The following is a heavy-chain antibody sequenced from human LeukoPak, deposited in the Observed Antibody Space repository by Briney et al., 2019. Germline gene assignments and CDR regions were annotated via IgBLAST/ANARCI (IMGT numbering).Heavy chain of an antibody. CDR3: AKSTAPAGYYLDY. CDR1: GFTFSTYG. J-gene: IGHJ4*02. CDR2: ISYDGNDK. D-gene: IGHD2-2*01. V-gene: IGHV3-30*18. Sequence: GGSLGLSCAASGFTFSTYGLHWVRQAPGKGLEWVAIISYDGNDKDYADSVRGRFTISRDNSKNTLYLQMNSLRGEDTAVYYCAKSTAPAGYYLDYWGQGILVTVSS.